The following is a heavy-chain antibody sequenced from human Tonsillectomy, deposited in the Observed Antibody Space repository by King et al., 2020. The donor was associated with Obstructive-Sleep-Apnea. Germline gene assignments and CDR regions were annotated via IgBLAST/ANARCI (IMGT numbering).Heavy chain of an antibody. J-gene: IGHJ3*02. CDR1: GFTFDYYA. CDR2: VSGNSVSI. V-gene: IGHV3-9*01. D-gene: IGHD6-19*01. CDR3: AKDIAVAGMVAFDI. Sequence: VQLVESGGGLVQPGRSLRLSCVGSGFTFDYYAMHWVRQVPGKGLEWVSGVSGNSVSIVYADSVKGRFTISRDNAKNSLYLQMNSLSADDTALYYCAKDIAVAGMVAFDIWGQGTMVTVSS.